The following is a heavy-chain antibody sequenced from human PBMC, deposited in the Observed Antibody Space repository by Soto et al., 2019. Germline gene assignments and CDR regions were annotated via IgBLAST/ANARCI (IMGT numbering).Heavy chain of an antibody. J-gene: IGHJ4*02. V-gene: IGHV3-9*01. CDR3: AKDSGGGYDNWGYFDY. CDR1: GFTFDDYA. D-gene: IGHD5-12*01. Sequence: GGSLRLSCAASGFTFDDYAMHWVRQAPGKGLEWVSGISWNSGSIGYADSVKGRFTISRDNAKNSLYLQMNSLRAEDTALYYCAKDSGGGYDNWGYFDYWGQGTLVTVSS. CDR2: ISWNSGSI.